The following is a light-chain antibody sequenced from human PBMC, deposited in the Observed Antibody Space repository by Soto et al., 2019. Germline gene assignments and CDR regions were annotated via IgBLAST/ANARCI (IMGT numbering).Light chain of an antibody. CDR2: AAS. J-gene: IGKJ1*01. CDR1: QDISYY. Sequence: DIQMTQSPSSLSASVGDRVTITCRANQDISYYLAWYQQKQGKVPKLLIYAASTLQSGVPPRFSGSGSGTDFTLTISSLQPEDIATYYCQKYHSAPRTFGQGTKVEIK. V-gene: IGKV1-27*01. CDR3: QKYHSAPRT.